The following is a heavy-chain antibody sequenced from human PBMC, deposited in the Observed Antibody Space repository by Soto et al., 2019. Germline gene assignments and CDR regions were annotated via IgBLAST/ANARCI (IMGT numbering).Heavy chain of an antibody. D-gene: IGHD2-2*01. CDR2: IYTGGAT. CDR3: AMFTTVVTAGEY. J-gene: IGHJ4*02. V-gene: IGHV3-53*01. CDR1: GVAVSSSY. Sequence: EVQLVESGGGLIQPGGSLSLSCAASGVAVSSSYMSWVRQAPGKGLERVSVIYTGGATYYADAVKGRFTISRDDSKNALFLQINNLSVEATAVYYCAMFTTVVTAGEYWGQGALVTFSS.